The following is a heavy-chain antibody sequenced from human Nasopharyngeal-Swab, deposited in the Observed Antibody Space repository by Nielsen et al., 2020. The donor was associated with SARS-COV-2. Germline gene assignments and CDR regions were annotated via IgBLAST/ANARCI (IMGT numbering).Heavy chain of an antibody. CDR3: ACHRTASFYY. V-gene: IGHV4-38-2*02. CDR1: GYSISSGYF. CDR2: IYHSGST. J-gene: IGHJ4*02. D-gene: IGHD1-1*01. Sequence: SETLSLTCSVSGYSISSGYFWGWIRQPPGKGLEWIATIYHSGSTYYNPSLKSRVTISVDTSRNHFSLKLRSVTAADTAVYYCACHRTASFYYWGQGTLVTVSS.